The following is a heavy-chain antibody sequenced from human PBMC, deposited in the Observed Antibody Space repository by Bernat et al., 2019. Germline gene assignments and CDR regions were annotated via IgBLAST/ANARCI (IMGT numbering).Heavy chain of an antibody. CDR1: GGSFSGYY. D-gene: IGHD6-25*01. J-gene: IGHJ5*02. CDR2: INHSGST. CDR3: ASRKQRGWFDP. Sequence: QVQLQQWGAGLLKPSETLSLTCAVYGGSFSGYYWSWIRQPPGKGLEWIGEINHSGSTNYNPSLTSRVTISVDTSKNQYSLKLSSVTAAETAVYYCASRKQRGWFDPWGQGTLVTVSS. V-gene: IGHV4-34*01.